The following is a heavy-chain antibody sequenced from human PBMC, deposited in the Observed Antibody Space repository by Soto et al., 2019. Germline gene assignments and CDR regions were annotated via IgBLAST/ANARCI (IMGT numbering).Heavy chain of an antibody. J-gene: IGHJ4*02. V-gene: IGHV3-66*01. CDR1: GVTVSNNY. Sequence: EVQLVESGGDLVQPGGSLRLSCAAFGVTVSNNYMTWVRQAPGKGLELVSLIYSGGGTYYADSVKGRFTISRDNSKNTVYLQMNSLRAEDTAVYYCARNLPVTTLGYWGQGTLVTVSS. CDR2: IYSGGGT. CDR3: ARNLPVTTLGY. D-gene: IGHD4-17*01.